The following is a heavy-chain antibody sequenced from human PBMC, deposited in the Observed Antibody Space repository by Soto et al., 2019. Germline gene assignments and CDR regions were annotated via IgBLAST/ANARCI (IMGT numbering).Heavy chain of an antibody. J-gene: IGHJ4*02. Sequence: GGSLRLSCTASGFTFGDDYMSWIRQAPGKGLEWVSYISYSDNTNYADSVKGRFTVSRDNAKNSLYLQMNSLRAEDTAVYYCAKARSIVGPTDYDYWGQGT. CDR2: ISYSDNT. D-gene: IGHD1-26*01. V-gene: IGHV3-11*03. CDR1: GFTFGDDY. CDR3: AKARSIVGPTDYDY.